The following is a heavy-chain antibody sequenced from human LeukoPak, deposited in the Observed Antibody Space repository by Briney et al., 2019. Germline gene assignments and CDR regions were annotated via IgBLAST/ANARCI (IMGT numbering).Heavy chain of an antibody. CDR2: IKQDGSEK. D-gene: IGHD6-13*01. CDR1: GFSFSGYW. Sequence: GGSLRLSCAVSGFSFSGYWMTWVRQAPGKGLEWVANIKQDGSEKNYVDSVKGRFAISRDNAENSLFLQMNSLRVEDTAVYYCAREWQGGIAAAGTRIEGDYWGQGTLVAVSS. V-gene: IGHV3-7*01. CDR3: AREWQGGIAAAGTRIEGDY. J-gene: IGHJ4*02.